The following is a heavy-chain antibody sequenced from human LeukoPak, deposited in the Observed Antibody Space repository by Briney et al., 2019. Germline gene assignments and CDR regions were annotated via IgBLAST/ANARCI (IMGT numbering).Heavy chain of an antibody. CDR2: IYYSGST. Sequence: SETLSLTCTVSGGSISSGGYYWSWIRQHPGKGLEWIGYIYYSGSTYYNPSLKSRVTISVDTSKNQFSLKLSSVTAADTAVYYCARDSGKGSGSYSGRGGPRGAYYYYYGMDVWGQGTTVTVSS. CDR1: GGSISSGGYY. D-gene: IGHD3-10*01. CDR3: ARDSGKGSGSYSGRGGPRGAYYYYYGMDV. J-gene: IGHJ6*02. V-gene: IGHV4-31*03.